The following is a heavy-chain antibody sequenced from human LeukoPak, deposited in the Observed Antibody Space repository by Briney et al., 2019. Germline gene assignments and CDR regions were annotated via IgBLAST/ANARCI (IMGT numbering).Heavy chain of an antibody. CDR3: ARLGGYTYPDY. J-gene: IGHJ4*02. CDR1: GFTLRSYW. D-gene: IGHD3-16*01. Sequence: PGGSLRLSCAVSGFTLRSYWMTWVRQPPGKGLEWIGSIYYSGSTYYNPSLKSRVTISVDTSKNQFSLKLSSVTAADTAVYYCARLGGYTYPDYWGQGTLVTVSS. V-gene: IGHV4-39*01. CDR2: IYYSGST.